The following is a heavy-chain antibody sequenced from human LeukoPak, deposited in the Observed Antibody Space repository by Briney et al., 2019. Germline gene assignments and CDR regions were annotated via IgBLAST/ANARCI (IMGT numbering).Heavy chain of an antibody. V-gene: IGHV3-30-3*01. CDR2: ISYDGSNK. CDR1: GFTFSSYA. D-gene: IGHD1-26*01. CDR3: ARGSELDYFDY. J-gene: IGHJ4*02. Sequence: GGSLILSCAASGFTFSSYAMHWVRQAPGKGLEWVAVISYDGSNKYYADSVKGRFTISRDNSKNTLYLQMNSLRAEDTAVYYCARGSELDYFDYWGQGTLVTVSS.